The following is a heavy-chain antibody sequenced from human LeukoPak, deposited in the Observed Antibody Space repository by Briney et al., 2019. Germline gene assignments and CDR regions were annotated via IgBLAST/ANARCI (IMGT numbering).Heavy chain of an antibody. Sequence: PSETLSLTCTVSGGSISSSSYYWGWIRQPPGKGLEWIGSIYYSGSTYYNPSLKSRVTISVDTSKNQFSLKLSSVTAADTAVYYCARDLNGSGSYFLTVGVGFDYWGQGTLVTVSS. V-gene: IGHV4-39*07. J-gene: IGHJ4*02. CDR2: IYYSGST. D-gene: IGHD3-10*01. CDR1: GGSISSSSYY. CDR3: ARDLNGSGSYFLTVGVGFDY.